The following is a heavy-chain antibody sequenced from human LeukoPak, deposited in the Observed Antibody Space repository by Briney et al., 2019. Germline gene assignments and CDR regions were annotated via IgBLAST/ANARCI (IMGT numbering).Heavy chain of an antibody. CDR1: GYTFTGYY. J-gene: IGHJ6*03. CDR3: ARDAATTVPTFPYYYYYMDV. Sequence: ASVKVSCKASGYTFTGYYMHWVRQAPGQGLEWMGWINPNSGGTNYAQKFQGRVTMTRDTSISTAYMELSRLRSDDTAVYYCARDAATTVPTFPYYYYYMDVWGKGTTVTISS. D-gene: IGHD4-17*01. CDR2: INPNSGGT. V-gene: IGHV1-2*02.